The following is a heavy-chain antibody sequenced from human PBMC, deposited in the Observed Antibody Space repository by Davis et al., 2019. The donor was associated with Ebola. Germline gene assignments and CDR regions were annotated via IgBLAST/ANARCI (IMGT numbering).Heavy chain of an antibody. D-gene: IGHD6-6*01. CDR2: IIPIFGTA. V-gene: IGHV1-69*06. CDR1: GGTFSSYA. J-gene: IGHJ4*02. CDR3: ATGSSIAARQGDY. Sequence: SVKVSCKASGGTFSSYAISWVRQAPGQGLEWMGGIIPIFGTANYAQKFQGRVTMTEDTSTDTAYMELSSLRSEDTAVYYCATGSSIAARQGDYWGQGTLVTVSS.